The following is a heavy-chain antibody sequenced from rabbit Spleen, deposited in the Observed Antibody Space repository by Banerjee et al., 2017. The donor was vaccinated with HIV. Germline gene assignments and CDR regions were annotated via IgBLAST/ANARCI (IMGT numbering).Heavy chain of an antibody. Sequence: QSLEESGGDLVKPGASLTLTCTASGFSFSSSDYMCWVRQAPGKGLEWIACIDTNDGDTDYANWPKGRFTISKTSSTTVTLQMTSLTAADTATYFCARAIVPWLGLTRLDLWGPGTLVTVS. CDR2: IDTNDGDT. D-gene: IGHD4-1*01. J-gene: IGHJ3*01. CDR1: GFSFSSSDY. CDR3: ARAIVPWLGLTRLDL. V-gene: IGHV1S40*01.